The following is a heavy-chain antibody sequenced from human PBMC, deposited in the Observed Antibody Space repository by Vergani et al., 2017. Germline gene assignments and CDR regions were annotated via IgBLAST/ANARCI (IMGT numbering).Heavy chain of an antibody. CDR2: ISGSGGST. Sequence: EVQLLESGGGLVQPGGSLRLSCAASGFTFSSYAMSWVRQAPGKGLEWVSAISGSGGSTYYADSVKGRFTISRDNSKNTLYLQMNSLRAEDTAVYYCAKDRLYYYDSSGYYPDAFDIWGQGTMVTVSS. CDR1: GFTFSSYA. CDR3: AKDRLYYYDSSGYYPDAFDI. V-gene: IGHV3-23*01. D-gene: IGHD3-22*01. J-gene: IGHJ3*02.